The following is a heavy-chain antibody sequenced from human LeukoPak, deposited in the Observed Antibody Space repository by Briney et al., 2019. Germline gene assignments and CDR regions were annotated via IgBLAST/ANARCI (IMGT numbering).Heavy chain of an antibody. Sequence: PGGSLRLSCAASGFTFSRSWMTWVRQAPGKGLEWVASINEDGSEIHYVDSVKGRFTISRDNAKDSLYLQMNSLRAEDTAVYYCARETDLDYPPYYYYYMDVWGKGTTVTVSS. CDR2: INEDGSEI. V-gene: IGHV3-7*01. D-gene: IGHD4-11*01. CDR1: GFTFSRSW. CDR3: ARETDLDYPPYYYYYMDV. J-gene: IGHJ6*03.